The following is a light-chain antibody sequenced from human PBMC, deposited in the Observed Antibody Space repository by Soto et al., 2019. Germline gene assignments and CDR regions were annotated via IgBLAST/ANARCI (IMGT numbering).Light chain of an antibody. J-gene: IGLJ2*01. V-gene: IGLV1-40*01. CDR1: SSNIGAGYD. Sequence: QSVLTQPPSVSGAPGQRVTISCTGSSSNIGAGYDVHWYQQLPGTAPKLLIYGNNNRPSGVPDRFSGSKSGTSASLAITGFQAEDEADYYCQSYDSSLSVVVFGGGTKLTVL. CDR3: QSYDSSLSVVV. CDR2: GNN.